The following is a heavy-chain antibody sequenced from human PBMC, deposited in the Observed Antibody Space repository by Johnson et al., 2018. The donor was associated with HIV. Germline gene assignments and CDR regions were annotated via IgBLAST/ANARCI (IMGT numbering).Heavy chain of an antibody. CDR2: INWNGGST. CDR1: GFNFDDYG. Sequence: VQLVESGGGVVRPGGSLRLSCAASGFNFDDYGMSWVRQAPGKGLEWVSGINWNGGSTGYADSVKGRFTISRDNAKNSLYLQLNSLRAEDTALYYCARVGGVWRGGDAFDIWGQGTMVTVSS. J-gene: IGHJ3*02. V-gene: IGHV3-20*04. CDR3: ARVGGVWRGGDAFDI. D-gene: IGHD3-16*01.